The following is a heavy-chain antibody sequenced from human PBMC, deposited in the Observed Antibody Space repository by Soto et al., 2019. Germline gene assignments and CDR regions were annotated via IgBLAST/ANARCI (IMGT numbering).Heavy chain of an antibody. Sequence: EVLLVESGGGLVQPGGSLRLSCAASGFTFSSYWMYWVRQAPGKGLVWLSRINGDGSYTSYADSVKGRFTISRDNAKNTLYLQMHSLRGADTALYYCARAVDYMIPTAYWGQGTLVTVSS. CDR2: INGDGSYT. CDR1: GFTFSSYW. CDR3: ARAVDYMIPTAY. V-gene: IGHV3-74*01. J-gene: IGHJ4*02. D-gene: IGHD3-22*01.